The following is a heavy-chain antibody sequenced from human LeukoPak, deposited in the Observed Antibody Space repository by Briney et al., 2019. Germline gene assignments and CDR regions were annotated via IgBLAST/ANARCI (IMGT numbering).Heavy chain of an antibody. J-gene: IGHJ4*02. CDR3: ARGSRDSSGYRYYLNY. D-gene: IGHD3-22*01. V-gene: IGHV3-7*01. CDR2: IKQDAGTE. Sequence: GGSLRLSCAASGFTFSSYWMSWVRQAPGKGLEWVASIKQDAGTEYSVDSLKGRFTISGDNAYNSLYLQMNSLRAEDTAVYFCARGSRDSSGYRYYLNYWGQGTLVTVSS. CDR1: GFTFSSYW.